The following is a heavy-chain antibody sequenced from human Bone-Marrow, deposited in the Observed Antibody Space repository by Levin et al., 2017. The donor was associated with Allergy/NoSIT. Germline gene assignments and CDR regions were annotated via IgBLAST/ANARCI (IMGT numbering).Heavy chain of an antibody. Sequence: GGSLRLSCAASGFSFSIFAMHWVRQAPGKGLEWVAVIWFDGSEKYYADSMKGRITISRDNSKNTLYLQMKSLRVEDTAVYYCVRGEGDYVCDTFSLWGQGTMVTVSS. CDR1: GFSFSIFA. CDR3: VRGEGDYVCDTFSL. CDR2: IWFDGSEK. V-gene: IGHV3-33*01. D-gene: IGHD4-17*01. J-gene: IGHJ3*01.